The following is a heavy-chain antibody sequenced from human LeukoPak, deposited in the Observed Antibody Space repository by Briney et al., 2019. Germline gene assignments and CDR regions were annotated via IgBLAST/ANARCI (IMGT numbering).Heavy chain of an antibody. CDR2: FDPEDGET. CDR1: GYTLTELS. CDR3: AGGDYSNHFDY. Sequence: ASVKVSCKVSGYTLTELSMHWVRQAPGEGLEWMGGFDPEDGETIYAQKFQGRVTITADESTSTAYMELSSLRSEDTAVYYCAGGDYSNHFDYWGQGTLVTVSS. J-gene: IGHJ4*02. V-gene: IGHV1-24*01. D-gene: IGHD4-11*01.